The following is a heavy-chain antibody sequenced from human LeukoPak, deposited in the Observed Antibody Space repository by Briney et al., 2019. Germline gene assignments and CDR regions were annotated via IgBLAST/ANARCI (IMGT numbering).Heavy chain of an antibody. J-gene: IGHJ3*02. V-gene: IGHV3-21*01. CDR3: ASVGDGSGSCYNPRDAFDI. CDR2: ISSSSSYI. CDR1: GFTFSSYS. Sequence: PGGSLRLSCAASGFTFSSYSMNWVRQAPGKGLEWVSSISSSSSYIYYADSVKGRFTISRDNAKNSLYLQMNSLRAEDTAVYYCASVGDGSGSCYNPRDAFDIWGQGTMVTVSS. D-gene: IGHD3-10*01.